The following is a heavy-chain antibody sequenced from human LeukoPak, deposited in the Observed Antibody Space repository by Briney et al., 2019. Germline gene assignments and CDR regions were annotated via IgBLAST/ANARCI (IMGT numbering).Heavy chain of an antibody. CDR2: IYYSGST. Sequence: SSETLSLTCTVSGGSISSGGYYWSWIRQHPGKGLEWIGYIYYSGSTCYNPSLKSRVTISVDTSKNQFSLKLSSVTAADTAVYYCARLLDGDPSPYFDYWGQGTLVTASS. CDR1: GGSISSGGYY. D-gene: IGHD7-27*01. J-gene: IGHJ4*02. CDR3: ARLLDGDPSPYFDY. V-gene: IGHV4-31*03.